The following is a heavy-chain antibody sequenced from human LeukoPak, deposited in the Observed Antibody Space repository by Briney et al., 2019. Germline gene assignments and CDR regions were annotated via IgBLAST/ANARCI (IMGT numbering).Heavy chain of an antibody. CDR3: ARENDYGDYGNNFDY. CDR1: GFTFSSYW. V-gene: IGHV3-74*01. CDR2: INSDGSST. D-gene: IGHD4-17*01. J-gene: IGHJ4*02. Sequence: GGSLRLSCAASGFTFSSYWMHWVRHAPGKGLVWVSRINSDGSSTSYADSVKGRFTISRDNAKNTLYLQMNSLRAEDTALYYCARENDYGDYGNNFDYWGQGTLVTVSS.